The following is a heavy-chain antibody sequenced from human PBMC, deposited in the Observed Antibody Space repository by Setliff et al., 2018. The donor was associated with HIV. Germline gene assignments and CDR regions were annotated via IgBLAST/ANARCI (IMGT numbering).Heavy chain of an antibody. J-gene: IGHJ6*03. D-gene: IGHD3-16*02. Sequence: GASVKVSCKASGYTFISYDINWVRQATGQGLEWVGIINPSGGSTNYAQKFQGRVTMTRDTSTSTVYMELSSLRSEDTAVYYCAREGYDYVWGSYRSYYMNVRGKGTTVTVSS. CDR1: GYTFISYD. V-gene: IGHV1-46*01. CDR2: INPSGGST. CDR3: AREGYDYVWGSYRSYYMNV.